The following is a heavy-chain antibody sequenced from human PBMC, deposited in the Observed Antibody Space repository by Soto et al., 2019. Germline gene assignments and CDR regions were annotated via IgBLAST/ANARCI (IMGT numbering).Heavy chain of an antibody. Sequence: EVQMLESGGGLVQPGGSLRLSCAASGFTFSSSAMNWVRQAPGKGLEWVSSISNSGGTTSYADSVKGRFTIARDNSKNTLYLQMNSLRAEDTAVYYCAKGSSGAYYYRMDVWGKGTTVTVSS. CDR3: AKGSSGAYYYRMDV. V-gene: IGHV3-23*01. J-gene: IGHJ6*04. CDR2: ISNSGGTT. D-gene: IGHD6-25*01. CDR1: GFTFSSSA.